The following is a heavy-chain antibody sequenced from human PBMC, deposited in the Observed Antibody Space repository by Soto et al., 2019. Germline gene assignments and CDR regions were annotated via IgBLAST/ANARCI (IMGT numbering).Heavy chain of an antibody. J-gene: IGHJ5*01. CDR1: GFTFRNYW. CDR2: VTSDGSST. CDR3: VRANWISS. Sequence: GGSLRLSCAASGFTFRNYWMHWVRQAPGKGLVWVSRVTSDGSSTNYADSVKGRFTISRDNAKNTLYLQMNSLRAEDTAVYYCVRANWISSWGQGTLVPVAS. V-gene: IGHV3-74*01.